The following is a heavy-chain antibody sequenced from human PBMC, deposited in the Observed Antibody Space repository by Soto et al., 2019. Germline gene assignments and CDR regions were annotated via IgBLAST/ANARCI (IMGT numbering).Heavy chain of an antibody. D-gene: IGHD3-10*01. CDR2: MNEDGRII. J-gene: IGHJ4*02. V-gene: IGHV3-74*01. CDR1: GFTFSNFW. CDR3: TGDSGGGGVY. Sequence: EVQLVESGGGLVQPGGSLRLSCAASGFTFSNFWMHWVRQVPGKGLMWVSRMNEDGRIINYADSVKGRFTISRENASDTLYWERSRRRAEHTAIYCCTGDSGGGGVYGGQGALGTVSS.